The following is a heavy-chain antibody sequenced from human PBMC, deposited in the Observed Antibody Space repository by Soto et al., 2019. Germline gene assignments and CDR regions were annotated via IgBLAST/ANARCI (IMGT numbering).Heavy chain of an antibody. J-gene: IGHJ6*02. CDR3: ALSRAVYGSGSYHARVTNYGMDV. CDR1: GGSFSGSY. V-gene: IGHV4-34*01. CDR2: INHSGST. Sequence: SETLSLTCAVYGGSFSGSYWSWIRQHPGKGLEWIGEINHSGSTNYNPSLKSRVTISVDTSKNQFSLKLSSVTAADTAVYYCALSRAVYGSGSYHARVTNYGMDVWGQGTTVTVSS. D-gene: IGHD3-10*01.